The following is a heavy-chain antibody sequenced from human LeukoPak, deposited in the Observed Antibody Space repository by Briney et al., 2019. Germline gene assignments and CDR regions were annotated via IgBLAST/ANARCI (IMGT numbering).Heavy chain of an antibody. Sequence: GGSLRLSCAASKFSFSSYWMHWVRQAPGKGLVWVSRINSDGSRTNYADSVKGRFTISRDNAKSTLYLQMSSLRAEDTAVYYCARVLTGSWDWFDPWGQGTLVTVSS. V-gene: IGHV3-74*01. CDR2: INSDGSRT. CDR3: ARVLTGSWDWFDP. CDR1: KFSFSSYW. J-gene: IGHJ5*02. D-gene: IGHD2-8*02.